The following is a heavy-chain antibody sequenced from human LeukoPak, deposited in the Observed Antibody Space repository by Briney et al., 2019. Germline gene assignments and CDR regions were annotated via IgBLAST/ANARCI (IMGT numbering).Heavy chain of an antibody. CDR3: ARGQRKGAYYYDSSGYYLDY. V-gene: IGHV4-34*01. CDR2: INHSGST. J-gene: IGHJ4*02. CDR1: GGSFSGYY. Sequence: SETLSLTCAVYGGSFSGYYWSWIRQPPGKGLEWIGEINHSGSTNYNLSLKSRVTISVDTSKNQFSLKLSSVTAADTAVYYCARGQRKGAYYYDSSGYYLDYWGQGTLVTVSS. D-gene: IGHD3-22*01.